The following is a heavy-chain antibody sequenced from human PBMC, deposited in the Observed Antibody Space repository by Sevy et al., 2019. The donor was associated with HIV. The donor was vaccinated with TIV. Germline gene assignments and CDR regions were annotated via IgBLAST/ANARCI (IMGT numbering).Heavy chain of an antibody. V-gene: IGHV3-43*01. Sequence: GGSLRLSCAASGFTFDDYTMHWVRRAPGKGLEWVSRRSWDGGSTDYADSVKGRFTISRDNSKNSLYLQMNSLRTEDTALYYCAKDGAVRAYDFWSGYYTSFDYWGQGTLVTVSS. J-gene: IGHJ4*02. CDR2: RSWDGGST. CDR1: GFTFDDYT. CDR3: AKDGAVRAYDFWSGYYTSFDY. D-gene: IGHD3-3*01.